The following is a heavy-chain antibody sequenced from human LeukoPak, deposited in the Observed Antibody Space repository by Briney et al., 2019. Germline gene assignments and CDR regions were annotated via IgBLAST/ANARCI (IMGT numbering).Heavy chain of an antibody. J-gene: IGHJ4*02. CDR3: ARDYAWYSGSYFDY. CDR1: GYTFTGYY. V-gene: IGHV1-2*02. D-gene: IGHD1-26*01. CDR2: INPNSGGT. Sequence: ASVKVSCKASGYTFTGYYMHWVRQAPGQGLEWMGWINPNSGGTNYAQKFQGRVTMTRDTSISTAYMELSRLRSDDTAVYYCARDYAWYSGSYFDYWGQGTLVTVSS.